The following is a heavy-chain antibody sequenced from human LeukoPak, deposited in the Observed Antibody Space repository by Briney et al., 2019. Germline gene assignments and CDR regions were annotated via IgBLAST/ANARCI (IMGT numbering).Heavy chain of an antibody. CDR1: GFTFSSYA. V-gene: IGHV3-23*01. CDR2: VRGSDAGT. D-gene: IGHD1-26*01. Sequence: GGSLRLSCAASGFTFSSYAMNWVRQAPGKGLGWVSAVRGSDAGTSYADSVKGRFTISRDNSKNTLYLQMNSLRAEDTAVYYCAKNRGGSYYSGSDYWGQGTLVTVSS. CDR3: AKNRGGSYYSGSDY. J-gene: IGHJ4*02.